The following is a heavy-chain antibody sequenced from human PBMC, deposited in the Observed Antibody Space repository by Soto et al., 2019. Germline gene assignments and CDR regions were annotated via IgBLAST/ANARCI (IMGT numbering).Heavy chain of an antibody. J-gene: IGHJ4*02. CDR3: ARGKELARSFDY. V-gene: IGHV3-33*01. D-gene: IGHD1-7*01. Sequence: QVQLVESGGGVVQPGRSLRLSCAASGFTLSSYGMHWVRQAPGKGLEWVAVIWYDGSNKYYADSVKGRFTISRDNSKNTLYLQMNSLRAEYTAVSYCARGKELARSFDYLGQGTLVTVSS. CDR1: GFTLSSYG. CDR2: IWYDGSNK.